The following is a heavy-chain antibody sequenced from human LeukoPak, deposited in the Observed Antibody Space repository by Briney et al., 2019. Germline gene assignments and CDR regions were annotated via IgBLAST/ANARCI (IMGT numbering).Heavy chain of an antibody. CDR3: PRGGRSEYYGSGSRDY. CDR2: INHSGRT. Sequence: SETLSLTCVVYGGSFSDYYWTWIRQPPGKGLEWIGEINHSGRTNYNPSLKSRVTVSLNTSKNQFSLKRNSVTAEDTAVYYCPRGGRSEYYGSGSRDYWGQGALVTVSS. D-gene: IGHD3-10*01. J-gene: IGHJ4*02. V-gene: IGHV4-34*01. CDR1: GGSFSDYY.